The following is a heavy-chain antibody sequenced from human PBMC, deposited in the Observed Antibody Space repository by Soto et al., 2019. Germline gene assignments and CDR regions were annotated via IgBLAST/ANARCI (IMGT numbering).Heavy chain of an antibody. Sequence: QITLKESGPTLVKPTQTLTLTCTFSGFSLSTSGVGVGWIRQPPGKALEWRALIYWDDNKRYSPSLKSRLTITKDTSKNQVVLTMTNMDPVDTATYYCAHSLIGYYYDSSGSNWFDPWGQGTLVTVSS. CDR2: IYWDDNK. J-gene: IGHJ5*02. D-gene: IGHD3-22*01. V-gene: IGHV2-5*02. CDR1: GFSLSTSGVG. CDR3: AHSLIGYYYDSSGSNWFDP.